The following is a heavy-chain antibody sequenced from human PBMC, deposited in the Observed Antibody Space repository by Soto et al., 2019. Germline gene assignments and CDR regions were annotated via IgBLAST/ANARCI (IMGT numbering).Heavy chain of an antibody. CDR2: IYPGDSDT. J-gene: IGHJ6*02. CDR1: GYSFTSYW. CDR3: AMFVGYCISTTCYYFSVMDV. V-gene: IGHV5-51*01. Sequence: GASLKISCKGSGYSFTSYWIGWVRQMPGKGLEWMGIIYPGDSDTRYSPSFQGQVTISADKSISTAYLQWSSLKASDTAMYYCAMFVGYCISTTCYYFSVMDVWGQGTTVPVSS. D-gene: IGHD2-2*03.